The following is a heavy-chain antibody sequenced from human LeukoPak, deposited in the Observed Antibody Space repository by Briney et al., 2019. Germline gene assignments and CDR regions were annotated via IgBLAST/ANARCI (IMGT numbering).Heavy chain of an antibody. CDR1: GYYFPTHW. D-gene: IGHD4-17*01. V-gene: IGHV5-51*01. CDR2: IYPGDSDT. J-gene: IGHJ4*02. Sequence: HGESLKISCKGSGYYFPTHWIGWVRQLPGKGLEWMGIIYPGDSDTRYSPAFEGQVITSADKSVSTAYLQWQNLKASDTALYFCARHSYGEYVPPFYFGSWGQGTQVTVSS. CDR3: ARHSYGEYVPPFYFGS.